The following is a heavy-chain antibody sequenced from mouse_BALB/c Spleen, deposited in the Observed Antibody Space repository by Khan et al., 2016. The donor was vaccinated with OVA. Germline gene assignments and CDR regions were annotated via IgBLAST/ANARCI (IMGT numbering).Heavy chain of an antibody. D-gene: IGHD1-1*01. CDR3: ASHNYGPFAY. CDR2: ISSGGDNI. Sequence: VELVESGGDLVKPGGSLKLSCSASGFTFSTYAMSWVRQTPEKRLEWIATISSGGDNIFYPDSVKGRFTISRDSAKNTLYLHMSMLRSEATALYYCASHNYGPFAYWGQGTLVTVSA. CDR1: GFTFSTYA. J-gene: IGHJ3*01. V-gene: IGHV5-9-3*01.